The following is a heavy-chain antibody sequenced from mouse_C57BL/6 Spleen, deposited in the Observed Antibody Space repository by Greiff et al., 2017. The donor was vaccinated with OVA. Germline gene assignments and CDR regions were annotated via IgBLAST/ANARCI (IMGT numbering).Heavy chain of an antibody. V-gene: IGHV5-17*01. Sequence: EVKLQESGGGLVKPGGSLKLSCAASGFTFSDYGMHWVRQAPEKGLEWVAYISSGSSTIYYADTVKGRFTISRDNAKNTLFLQMTSLRSEDTAMYYCATMITTRRDYWGQGTSVTVSS. CDR3: ATMITTRRDY. J-gene: IGHJ4*01. CDR1: GFTFSDYG. CDR2: ISSGSSTI. D-gene: IGHD2-4*01.